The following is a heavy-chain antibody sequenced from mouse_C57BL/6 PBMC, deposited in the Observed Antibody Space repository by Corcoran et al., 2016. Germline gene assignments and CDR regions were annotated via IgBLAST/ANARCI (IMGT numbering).Heavy chain of an antibody. CDR3: ARETHYYGSSHWYFDV. CDR2: ISYDGSN. CDR1: GYSITSGYY. Sequence: DVQLQESGPGLVKPSQSLSLTCSVTGYSITSGYYWNWIRQFPGNKLEWMGYISYDGSNNYNPSLKNRISITRDTSKNQFFLKLNSVTTEDTATYYCARETHYYGSSHWYFDVWGTGTTVTVSS. V-gene: IGHV3-6*01. J-gene: IGHJ1*03. D-gene: IGHD1-1*01.